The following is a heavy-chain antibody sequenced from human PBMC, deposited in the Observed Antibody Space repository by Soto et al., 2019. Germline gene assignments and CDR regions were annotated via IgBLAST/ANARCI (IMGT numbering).Heavy chain of an antibody. J-gene: IGHJ4*02. CDR2: INTKTGAS. D-gene: IGHD1-26*01. V-gene: IGHV1-2*02. CDR3: AREFVVKTLLNSGSLHFDY. CDR1: GYTFTDHF. Sequence: QEQLVQSGAEVRKPGASVKVSCKASGYTFTDHFVHWVRQAPGQGLEWMGWINTKTGASNYVYKFQGRVTMTRDTSISTAYMELSRLRSDDTAVYYCAREFVVKTLLNSGSLHFDYWGQGTLVTVSS.